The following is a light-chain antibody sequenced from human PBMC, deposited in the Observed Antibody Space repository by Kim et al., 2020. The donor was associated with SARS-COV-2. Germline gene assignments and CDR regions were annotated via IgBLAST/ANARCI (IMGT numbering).Light chain of an antibody. CDR3: HQYGSSPST. J-gene: IGKJ5*01. CDR1: RSVTSNY. Sequence: SPGERATRSCRASRSVTSNYLAWYQQKPGQAPRLLIYIASSRATGIPDRFSGSGSGTEFTLTISRLEPEDFAVYYCHQYGSSPSTFGQGTRLEIK. V-gene: IGKV3-20*01. CDR2: IAS.